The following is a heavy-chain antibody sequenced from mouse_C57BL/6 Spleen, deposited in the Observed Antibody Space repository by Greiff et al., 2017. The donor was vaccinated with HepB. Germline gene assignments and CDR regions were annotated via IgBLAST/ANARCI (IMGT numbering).Heavy chain of an antibody. CDR2: INLNNGGT. CDR3: ASSVPYFDY. Sequence: EVQLQQSGPELVKPGASVKMSCKASGYTFTDYNMHWVKQSHGKSLEWIGYINLNNGGTSYNQKFKGKATLTVNKSSSTAYMELSSLTSEDSAVYCCASSVPYFDYWGQGTTLTVSS. CDR1: GYTFTDYN. V-gene: IGHV1-22*01. J-gene: IGHJ2*01.